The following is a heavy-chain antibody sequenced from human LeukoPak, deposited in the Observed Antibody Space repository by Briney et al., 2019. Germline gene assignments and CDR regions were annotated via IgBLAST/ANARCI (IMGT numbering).Heavy chain of an antibody. CDR2: ISYDGNNK. V-gene: IGHV3-30-3*01. CDR3: ARDFGYGSGSYPERPFDY. Sequence: PGRSLRLSCAASGFTCSSYAMHWVRQAPGKGLEGVAVISYDGNNKYYADSVKGRFTISRDNAKNSLYLQMNSLRAEDTAVYYCARDFGYGSGSYPERPFDYWGQGTLVTVSS. J-gene: IGHJ4*02. D-gene: IGHD3-10*01. CDR1: GFTCSSYA.